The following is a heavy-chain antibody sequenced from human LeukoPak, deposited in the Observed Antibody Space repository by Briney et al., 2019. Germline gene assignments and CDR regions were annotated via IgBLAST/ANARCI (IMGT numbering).Heavy chain of an antibody. CDR1: GFTFSSYA. V-gene: IGHV3-23*01. CDR3: ARTFYDILTGYSH. CDR2: ISGSGGST. J-gene: IGHJ4*02. Sequence: GGSLRLSCAASGFTFSSYAMSWVRQAPGKGLEWVSAISGSGGSTYYADSVKGRFTISRDNSKNTLYLQMNSLRAEDTAVHYCARTFYDILTGYSHWGQGTLVTVSS. D-gene: IGHD3-9*01.